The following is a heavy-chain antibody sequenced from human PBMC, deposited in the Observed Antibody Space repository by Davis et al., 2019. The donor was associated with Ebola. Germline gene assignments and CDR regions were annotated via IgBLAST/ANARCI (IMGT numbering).Heavy chain of an antibody. D-gene: IGHD6-19*01. CDR1: GDSVSSDNSY. Sequence: MPSETLSLTCTVSGDSVSSDNSYWSWIRQPPGKGLEWIGYIYYSGSTNYNPSLKSRVTISVDTSKNQFSLKLSSVTAADTAVYYCARHDSIAVAGTEFDYWGQGTLVTVSS. V-gene: IGHV4-61*01. CDR3: ARHDSIAVAGTEFDY. CDR2: IYYSGST. J-gene: IGHJ4*02.